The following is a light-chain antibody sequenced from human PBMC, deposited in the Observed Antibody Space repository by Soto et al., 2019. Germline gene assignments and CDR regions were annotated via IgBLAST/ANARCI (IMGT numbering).Light chain of an antibody. CDR3: SSYAGSNNLRV. CDR1: SSDVGGYNY. J-gene: IGLJ1*01. CDR2: EVS. V-gene: IGLV2-8*01. Sequence: QSVLTQPPSASGSPGQSVTISCTGTSSDVGGYNYVSWYQQHPGKAPKLMSYEVSKRPSGVPDRFSGSKSGNTASLTVSGLQAEDEADYYCSSYAGSNNLRVFGTGTKLTVL.